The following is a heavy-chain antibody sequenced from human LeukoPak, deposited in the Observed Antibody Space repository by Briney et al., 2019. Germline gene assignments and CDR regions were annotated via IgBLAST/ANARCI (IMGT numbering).Heavy chain of an antibody. CDR1: GGSINSSSYY. CDR3: VRGYSGYPYYLDY. J-gene: IGHJ4*02. D-gene: IGHD5-12*01. CDR2: ISYSGST. Sequence: PSETLSLTCTVSGGSINSSSYYWGWIRQPPGKGLEWIGYISYSGSTSSHPSLKSRVTISLDTSKNQFSLKLTSVTAADTAVYYCVRGYSGYPYYLDYWGQGTLVTVSS. V-gene: IGHV4-61*05.